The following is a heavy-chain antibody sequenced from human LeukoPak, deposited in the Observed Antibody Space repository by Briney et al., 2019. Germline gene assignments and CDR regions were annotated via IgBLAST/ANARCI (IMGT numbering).Heavy chain of an antibody. CDR3: ARDLTTVTGGGY. D-gene: IGHD4-11*01. CDR2: ISSSSSYI. Sequence: GGSLRLSCAASGFTFSSYSMNWVRQAPGKGLGWVSSISSSSSYIYYADSVKGRFTISRDNAKNSLYLQMNSLRAEDTAVYYCARDLTTVTGGGYWGQGTLVTVSS. CDR1: GFTFSSYS. J-gene: IGHJ4*02. V-gene: IGHV3-21*01.